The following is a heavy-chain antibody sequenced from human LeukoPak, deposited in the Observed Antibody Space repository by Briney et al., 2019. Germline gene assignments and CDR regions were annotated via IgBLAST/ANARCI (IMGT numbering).Heavy chain of an antibody. CDR2: IIPILGIA. D-gene: IGHD2-15*01. V-gene: IGHV1-69*04. CDR1: GGTFSSYA. CDR3: ARDGGCSGGSCYSESDGDAFDI. Sequence: SVKVSCKASGGTFSSYAISWVRQAPGQGLEWMGRIIPILGIANYAQKFQGRVTITADKSASTAYMELSSLRSEDTAVYYCARDGGCSGGSCYSESDGDAFDIWGQGTMVTVSS. J-gene: IGHJ3*02.